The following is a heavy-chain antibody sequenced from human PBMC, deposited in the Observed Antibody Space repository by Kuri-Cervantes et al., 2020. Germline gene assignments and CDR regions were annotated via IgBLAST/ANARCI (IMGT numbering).Heavy chain of an antibody. J-gene: IGHJ4*02. CDR1: GFTFSSYS. CDR3: GGAIAVTGIDY. CDR2: ISSSSSYI. Sequence: GESLKISCAASGFTFSSYSMNWVRQAPGKGLEWVSYISSSSSYISYADSVKGRFTISRDNAKNSLYLQMNSLRAEDTAVYYCGGAIAVTGIDYWGQGTLVTVSS. V-gene: IGHV3-21*05. D-gene: IGHD6-19*01.